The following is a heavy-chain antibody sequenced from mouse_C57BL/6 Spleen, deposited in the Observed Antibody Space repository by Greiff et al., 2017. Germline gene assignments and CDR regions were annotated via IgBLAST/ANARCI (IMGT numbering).Heavy chain of an antibody. CDR2: IHPNSGST. CDR3: ARSMVTTGAY. J-gene: IGHJ3*01. D-gene: IGHD2-2*01. CDR1: GYTFTSYW. V-gene: IGHV1-64*01. Sequence: QVHVKQPGAELVKPGASVKLSCKASGYTFTSYWMHWVKQRPGQGLEWIGMIHPNSGSTNYNEKFKSKATLTVDKSSSTAYMQLSSLTSEDSAVYYCARSMVTTGAYWGQGTLVTVSA.